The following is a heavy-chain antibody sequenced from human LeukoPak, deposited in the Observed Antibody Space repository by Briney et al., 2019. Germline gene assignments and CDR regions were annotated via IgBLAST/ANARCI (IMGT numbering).Heavy chain of an antibody. CDR2: IYHSGST. CDR3: ARAGRGHYYDSSGRRITFDY. CDR1: GGSISSGDYY. Sequence: PSETLSLTCTVSGGSISSGDYYWSWIRQPPGKGLEWIGYIYHSGSTYYNPSLKSRVTISVDTSKNQFSLKLSSVTAADTAVYYCARAGRGHYYDSSGRRITFDYWGQGTLVTVSS. D-gene: IGHD3-22*01. V-gene: IGHV4-30-4*01. J-gene: IGHJ4*02.